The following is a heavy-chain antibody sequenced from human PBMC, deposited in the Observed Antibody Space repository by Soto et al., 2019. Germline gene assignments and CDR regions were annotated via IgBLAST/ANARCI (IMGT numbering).Heavy chain of an antibody. D-gene: IGHD3-10*01. V-gene: IGHV5-51*01. Sequence: PGESLKISCEGSGYSFTSYWIGWVRQMPGKGLEWMGIIYPGDSDTRYSPSFQGKVTISADKSISTAYLQWSSLKASDNAMNYCTSFSGYRRSLGNVLAIWGKGTSVPVSP. CDR3: TSFSGYRRSLGNVLAI. CDR1: GYSFTSYW. J-gene: IGHJ6*04. CDR2: IYPGDSDT.